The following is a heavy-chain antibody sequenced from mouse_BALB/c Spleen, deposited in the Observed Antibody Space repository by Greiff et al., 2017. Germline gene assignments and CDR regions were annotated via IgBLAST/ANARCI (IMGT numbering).Heavy chain of an antibody. D-gene: IGHD2-4*01. J-gene: IGHJ4*01. Sequence: EVKVVESGGGLVQPGGSLKLSCAASGFTFSSFGMHWVRQAPEKGLEWVAYISSGSSTIYYADTVKGRFTISRDNPKNTLFLQMTSLRSEDTAMYYCARSTMITKGGAMDYWGQGTSVTVSS. CDR2: ISSGSSTI. V-gene: IGHV5-17*02. CDR3: ARSTMITKGGAMDY. CDR1: GFTFSSFG.